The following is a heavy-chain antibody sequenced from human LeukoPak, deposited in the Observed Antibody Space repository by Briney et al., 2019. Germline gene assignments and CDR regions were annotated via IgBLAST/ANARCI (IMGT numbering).Heavy chain of an antibody. CDR1: GFTFSNYV. J-gene: IGHJ4*02. Sequence: PGGSLRLSCAASGFTFSNYVMSWARQAPGKGLEWVSSISDSGGYTYYADSVKGRFTISRDNSKNTLYLQMNSLRAEDTAVYYCTKGVLGYSVAFLDCWGQGALVTVSS. CDR3: TKGVLGYSVAFLDC. V-gene: IGHV3-23*01. CDR2: ISDSGGYT. D-gene: IGHD3-10*02.